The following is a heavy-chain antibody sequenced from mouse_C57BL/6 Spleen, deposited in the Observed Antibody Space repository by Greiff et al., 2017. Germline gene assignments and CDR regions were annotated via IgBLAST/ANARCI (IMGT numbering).Heavy chain of an antibody. CDR1: GYTFTSYW. D-gene: IGHD1-1*01. J-gene: IGHJ3*01. CDR3: ASRGHYYGSRRAWFAY. V-gene: IGHV1-50*01. Sequence: QVQLQQPGAELVKPGASVKLSCKASGYTFTSYWMQWVKQRPGQGLEWIGEIDPSDSYTNYNQKFKGKATLTVDTSSSTAYMQLSSLTSEDSAVYYCASRGHYYGSRRAWFAYWGQGTLVTVSA. CDR2: IDPSDSYT.